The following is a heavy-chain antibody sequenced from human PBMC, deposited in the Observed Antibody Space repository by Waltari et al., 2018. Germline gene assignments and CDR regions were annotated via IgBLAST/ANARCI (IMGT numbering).Heavy chain of an antibody. CDR1: GGSISSYY. V-gene: IGHV4-59*01. CDR2: IYYSGST. Sequence: QVQLQESGPGLVKPSETLSLTCTVSGGSISSYYWSWIRQPPGKGLEWIGYIYYSGSTNYNPSLKSRVTISVDTSKNQFSLKLSSVTAADTAVYYCARDSQRFLEWLPLGGMDVWGQGTTVTVSS. J-gene: IGHJ6*02. D-gene: IGHD3-3*01. CDR3: ARDSQRFLEWLPLGGMDV.